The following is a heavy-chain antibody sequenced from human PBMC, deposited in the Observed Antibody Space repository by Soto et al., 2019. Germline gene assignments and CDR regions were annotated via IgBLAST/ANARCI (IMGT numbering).Heavy chain of an antibody. CDR2: ISAYNGNT. Sequence: ASVKVSCKASGYTFTSYGISWVRQAPGQGLEWMGWISAYNGNTNYAQKLQGRVTMTTDTSTSTAYMELRSLRSDDTAVYYCARVRPIKGYYVMDVWGQGTTVTVSS. J-gene: IGHJ6*02. D-gene: IGHD1-1*01. CDR3: ARVRPIKGYYVMDV. V-gene: IGHV1-18*04. CDR1: GYTFTSYG.